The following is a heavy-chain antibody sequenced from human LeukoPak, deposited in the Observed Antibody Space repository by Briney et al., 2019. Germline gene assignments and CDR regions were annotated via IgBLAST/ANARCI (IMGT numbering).Heavy chain of an antibody. CDR2: INRHSGGR. CDR3: ARDRPGRYCSTISCYSASPFDP. Sequence: VASVKVSRKCSGYTFTGYYMHWVRQAPGQGLEGVGWINRHSGGRNNAKKFQGRFTITADEATGTAYMELSSLRSEDTAVYYCARDRPGRYCSTISCYSASPFDPWGQGTLVTVSS. CDR1: GYTFTGYY. V-gene: IGHV1-2*02. J-gene: IGHJ5*02. D-gene: IGHD2-2*02.